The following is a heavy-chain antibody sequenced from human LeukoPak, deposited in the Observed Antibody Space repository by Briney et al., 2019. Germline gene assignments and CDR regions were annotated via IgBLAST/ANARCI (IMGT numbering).Heavy chain of an antibody. J-gene: IGHJ4*02. D-gene: IGHD5-18*01. Sequence: ASVKVSCKASGYTFTGYYMHWVRQAPGQGLEWMGWINPNSGGTNYAQKFQGRVTMTRDTSISTAYMELSRLRSDDTAVYYCARARIQLWPVLFDYWGQGTLATVSS. CDR3: ARARIQLWPVLFDY. CDR2: INPNSGGT. CDR1: GYTFTGYY. V-gene: IGHV1-2*02.